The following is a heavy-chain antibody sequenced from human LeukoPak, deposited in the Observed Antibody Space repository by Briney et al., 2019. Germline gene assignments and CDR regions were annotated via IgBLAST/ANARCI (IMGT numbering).Heavy chain of an antibody. Sequence: GGSLRLSCEASGLTFTSYAMSWFRKPPGKGLDWVSDISGSGGSTYYADSVKGRFTISRDNSKNTLYLQMNSLRAEDTAVYYCAKKYSTGLDPWGQGTLVTVSS. D-gene: IGHD1-26*01. CDR2: ISGSGGST. J-gene: IGHJ5*02. CDR1: GLTFTSYA. V-gene: IGHV3-23*01. CDR3: AKKYSTGLDP.